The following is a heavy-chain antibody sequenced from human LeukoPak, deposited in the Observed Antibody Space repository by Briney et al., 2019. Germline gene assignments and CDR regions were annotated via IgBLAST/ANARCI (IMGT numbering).Heavy chain of an antibody. CDR2: MNPNTGKT. J-gene: IGHJ1*01. CDR1: GYTFTSYD. V-gene: IGHV1-8*01. Sequence: ASVKVSCKASGYTFTSYDINWVRQTSGQGLEWMGWMNPNTGKTGFAQNFQGRVSMTRNTSISTAYMELSSLRSEDTAVYYCARKTYYYDSRGYYSQYFQHWGQGILVTVSS. CDR3: ARKTYYYDSRGYYSQYFQH. D-gene: IGHD3-22*01.